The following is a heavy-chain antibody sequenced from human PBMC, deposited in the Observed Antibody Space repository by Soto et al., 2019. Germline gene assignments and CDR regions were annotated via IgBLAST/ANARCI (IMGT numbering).Heavy chain of an antibody. V-gene: IGHV3-23*01. CDR3: AGPRYSSSPHRFQH. CDR1: GFTFSTYA. J-gene: IGHJ1*01. CDR2: ISGSGT. Sequence: GGSLRLSCAASGFTFSTYAMSWVRQAPGKGLEWVSGISGSGTYYADSVKGRFTISRDNSKNTLYLQMSSLRAEDTAVYHCAGPRYSSSPHRFQHWGQGTLVTVSS. D-gene: IGHD6-13*01.